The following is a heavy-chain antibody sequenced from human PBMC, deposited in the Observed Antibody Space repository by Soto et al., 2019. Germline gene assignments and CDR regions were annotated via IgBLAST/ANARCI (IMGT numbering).Heavy chain of an antibody. CDR2: IKSKTDGGTT. CDR1: GFTFSNAW. V-gene: IGHV3-15*01. J-gene: IGHJ4*02. CDR3: TTTVLWFGELLSLALEGFDY. Sequence: PGGSLRLSCAASGFTFSNAWMSWVRQAPGKGLEWVGRIKSKTDGGTTDYAAPVKGRFTISRDDSKNTLYLQMNSLKTEDTAVYYCTTTVLWFGELLSLALEGFDYWGQGTLVTVSS. D-gene: IGHD3-10*01.